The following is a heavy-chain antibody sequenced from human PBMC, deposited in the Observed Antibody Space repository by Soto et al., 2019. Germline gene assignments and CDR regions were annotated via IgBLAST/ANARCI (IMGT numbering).Heavy chain of an antibody. D-gene: IGHD5-12*01. V-gene: IGHV3-73*01. J-gene: IGHJ4*02. CDR2: IRSKANSYAT. Sequence: GGSLRLSCAASGFTFSGSAMHWVRQASGKGLEWVGRIRSKANSYATANAASVKDRFITSRDDSTNTPYLQMNSLKTEDTAVYYCTRLDPYSGPTSFDYWGQGTLVTVSS. CDR1: GFTFSGSA. CDR3: TRLDPYSGPTSFDY.